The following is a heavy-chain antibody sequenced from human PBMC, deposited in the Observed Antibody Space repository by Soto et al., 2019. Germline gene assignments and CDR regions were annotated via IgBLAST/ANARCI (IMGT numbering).Heavy chain of an antibody. Sequence: ETLSLTCAFYGGSFSGYYWSWIRQPPGKGLEWIGEINHSGSTNYNPSLKSRVTISVDTSKNQFSLKLSSVTAADTAVYYCARGDGYNPYYFDYWGQGTLVTVSS. CDR3: ARGDGYNPYYFDY. J-gene: IGHJ4*02. CDR2: INHSGST. V-gene: IGHV4-34*01. D-gene: IGHD5-12*01. CDR1: GGSFSGYY.